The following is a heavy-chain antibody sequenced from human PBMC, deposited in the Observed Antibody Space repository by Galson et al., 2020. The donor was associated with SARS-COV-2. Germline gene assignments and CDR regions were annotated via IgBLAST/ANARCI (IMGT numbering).Heavy chain of an antibody. Sequence: SETLSLTCTVSGGSISSGGYYWSWIRQHPGKGLEWIGYIYYSGSTYYKPSLKSRVTISVDTSKNQFSLKLSSVTAADTAVYYCARDYSFLYGMDVWGQGTTVNVSS. J-gene: IGHJ6*02. V-gene: IGHV4-31*03. D-gene: IGHD2-15*01. CDR2: IYYSGST. CDR1: GGSISSGGYY. CDR3: ARDYSFLYGMDV.